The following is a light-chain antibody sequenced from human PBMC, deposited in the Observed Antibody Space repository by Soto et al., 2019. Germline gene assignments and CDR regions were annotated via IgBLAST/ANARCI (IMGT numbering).Light chain of an antibody. Sequence: EIVLTQSPGTLSFSPGERATLSCLCSQIVGSDYIAWYQQKPGQAPRILIFGASGRATGIPDRFSGSGSGTEFTLTISSLQPEDFATYYCLQHNSYPLTFGGGTKVDI. V-gene: IGKV3-20*01. CDR3: LQHNSYPLT. J-gene: IGKJ4*01. CDR1: QIVGSDY. CDR2: GAS.